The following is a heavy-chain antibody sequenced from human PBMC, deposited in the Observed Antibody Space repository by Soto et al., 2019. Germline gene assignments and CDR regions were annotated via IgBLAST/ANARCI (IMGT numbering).Heavy chain of an antibody. CDR1: GFTFSTYA. J-gene: IGHJ5*02. V-gene: IGHV3-30-3*01. Sequence: GGSLVLSCAASGFTFSTYAMHWVRQAPGKGLEWVAVISYDGSNEYYVDSVKGRFTISRDNSKNTLYLQMNSLRAEDTAVYYCARGVYSWFDHWGQGTLVTVSS. D-gene: IGHD1-26*01. CDR2: ISYDGSNE. CDR3: ARGVYSWFDH.